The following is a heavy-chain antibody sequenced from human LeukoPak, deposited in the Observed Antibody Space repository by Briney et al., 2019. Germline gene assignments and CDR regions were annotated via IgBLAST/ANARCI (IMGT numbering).Heavy chain of an antibody. D-gene: IGHD4-17*01. V-gene: IGHV4-59*08. J-gene: IGHJ4*02. CDR2: IFHSGST. Sequence: SETLSLTCTVSGDSISGYYWSWVRQPPGKGLEWIGYIFHSGSTKYNPSLESRVTISIDTSKNQLSLRLSSVTAADTAVYYCARLATYGDFSDWGQGTLVTVSS. CDR1: GDSISGYY. CDR3: ARLATYGDFSD.